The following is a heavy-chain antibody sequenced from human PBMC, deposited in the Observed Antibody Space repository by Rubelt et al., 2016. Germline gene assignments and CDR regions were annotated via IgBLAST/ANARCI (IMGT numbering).Heavy chain of an antibody. CDR3: ARDDSSSRYAEYFQH. CDR1: GYTFTGYY. V-gene: IGHV1-2*02. J-gene: IGHJ1*01. Sequence: PGASVKVSCKASGYTFTGYYMHWVRQAPGQGLEWMGWINPNSGGTNYAQKFQGRVTMTRDTSISTAYMELSRLRSDDTAVYYRARDDSSSRYAEYFQHWGQGTLVTVSS. CDR2: INPNSGGT. D-gene: IGHD6-13*01.